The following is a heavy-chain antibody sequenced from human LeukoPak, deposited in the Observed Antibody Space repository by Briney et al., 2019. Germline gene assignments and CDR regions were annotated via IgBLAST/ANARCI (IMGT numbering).Heavy chain of an antibody. CDR2: VYPDDSDT. D-gene: IGHD2-2*01. Sequence: GESLKISCQGSGYNFSNYWIGWARQMPGKGLEWMGIVYPDDSDTRYSPSFQGQVTISADKSISTAYVQWSNLKSSDTGIYYCARRDGYCSSTRCYANWFDPWGQGTLVTVSP. J-gene: IGHJ5*02. V-gene: IGHV5-51*01. CDR1: GYNFSNYW. CDR3: ARRDGYCSSTRCYANWFDP.